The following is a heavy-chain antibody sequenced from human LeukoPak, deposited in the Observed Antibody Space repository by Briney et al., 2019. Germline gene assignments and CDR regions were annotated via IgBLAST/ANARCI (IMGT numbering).Heavy chain of an antibody. CDR2: ISSSGLDT. J-gene: IGHJ4*02. CDR1: GFTFSSYS. CDR3: ATHRGSWPYYFDY. D-gene: IGHD6-13*01. Sequence: GGSLRLSCAASGFTFSSYSINWVRQAPGKGLEWVSSISSSGLDTYYADSVKGRFTISRDNAKNSLNLRMNSLRAEDTAVYYCATHRGSWPYYFDYWGQGTLVTVSS. V-gene: IGHV3-21*01.